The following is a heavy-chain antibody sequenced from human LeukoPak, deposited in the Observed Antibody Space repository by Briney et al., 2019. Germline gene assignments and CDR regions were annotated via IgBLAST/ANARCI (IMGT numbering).Heavy chain of an antibody. D-gene: IGHD3-9*01. CDR1: GYSFTSYW. CDR3: ARPRGSGYYAPLYFDY. J-gene: IGHJ4*02. V-gene: IGHV5-51*01. CDR2: IYPGDSDT. Sequence: GESLEISCKGSGYSFTSYWIGWVRQMPGKGLEWMGIIYPGDSDTRYSPSFQGQVTISADKSVSTAYLQWSSLKASDTAIYYCARPRGSGYYAPLYFDYWGQGTLVTVSS.